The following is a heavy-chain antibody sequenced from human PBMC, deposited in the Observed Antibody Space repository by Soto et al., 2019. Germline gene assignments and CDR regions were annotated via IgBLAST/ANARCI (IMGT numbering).Heavy chain of an antibody. D-gene: IGHD3-10*01. J-gene: IGHJ2*01. CDR2: IWYDGSNK. CDR3: ARARINPGMGYFDL. CDR1: GFTFSSYG. Sequence: QVQLVESGGGVVQPGRSLRLSCAASGFTFSSYGMHWVRQAPGKGLEWVAVIWYDGSNKYYADSVKGRFTISRDNSKNTLYLQMNSLRAEDTAMYSCARARINPGMGYFDLWGRGTLVTVSS. V-gene: IGHV3-33*01.